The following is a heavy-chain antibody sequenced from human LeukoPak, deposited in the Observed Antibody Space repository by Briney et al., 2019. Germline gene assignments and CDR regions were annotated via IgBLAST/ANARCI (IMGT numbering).Heavy chain of an antibody. D-gene: IGHD2-2*01. CDR3: ARDEYCSSTSCYVAIGY. J-gene: IGHJ4*02. V-gene: IGHV3-30-3*01. CDR1: GFTFSSYA. Sequence: GRSLRLSCAASGFTFSSYAMHWVRQAPGKGLEWVAVISYDGSNKYYADSVKGRFTISRDNSKNTLYLQMNSLRAEDTAVYYCARDEYCSSTSCYVAIGYWGQGTLVTVSS. CDR2: ISYDGSNK.